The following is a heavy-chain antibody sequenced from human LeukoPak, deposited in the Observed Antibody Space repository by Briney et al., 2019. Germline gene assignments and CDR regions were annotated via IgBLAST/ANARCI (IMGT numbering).Heavy chain of an antibody. D-gene: IGHD1-26*01. CDR1: GYTFSSHG. V-gene: IGHV1-18*01. CDR2: ISTYNGNT. J-gene: IGHJ3*02. CDR3: ARISGSYYYAFDI. Sequence: ASVKVSCKASGYTFSSHGITWVRQAPGQGLEWMGWISTYNGNTHYAQKFQGRVTMTTDTSTSTVYMELRSLRSDDTAVYYCARISGSYYYAFDIWGQGTMVTVSS.